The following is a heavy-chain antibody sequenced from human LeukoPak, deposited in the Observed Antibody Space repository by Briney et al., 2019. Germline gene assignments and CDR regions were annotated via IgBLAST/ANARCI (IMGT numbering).Heavy chain of an antibody. CDR3: ARDRSEWELLDYYGMDV. Sequence: ASVKVSCKASGYTYTSYGISWVRQAPGQGLEWMGWISAYNGNTNYAQKLQGRVTMTTDTSTSTAYMELRSLRSDDTAVYYCARDRSEWELLDYYGMDVWGQGTTVTVSS. V-gene: IGHV1-18*01. CDR2: ISAYNGNT. J-gene: IGHJ6*02. CDR1: GYTYTSYG. D-gene: IGHD1-26*01.